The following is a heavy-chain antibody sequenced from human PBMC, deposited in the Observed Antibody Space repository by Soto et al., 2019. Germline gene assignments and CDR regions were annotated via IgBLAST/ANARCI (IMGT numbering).Heavy chain of an antibody. CDR3: ATPKGPRQSSGNVLGALDI. J-gene: IGHJ3*02. CDR2: VIPVFDVA. D-gene: IGHD5-12*01. CDR1: GDTFNNYA. Sequence: QVQLVQSGAEVKKPGSSAKVSCKASGDTFNNYAINWVRQAPGQGLEWVGRVIPVFDVANYAQKFQGRVTITADKSTSTAYMEVTSLRSEDTAVYYCATPKGPRQSSGNVLGALDIWGQGTTVIVSS. V-gene: IGHV1-69*02.